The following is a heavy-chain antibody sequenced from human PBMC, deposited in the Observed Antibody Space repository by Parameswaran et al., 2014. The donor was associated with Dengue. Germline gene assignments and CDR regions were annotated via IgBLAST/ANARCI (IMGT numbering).Heavy chain of an antibody. V-gene: IGHV3-11*01. CDR2: ISSSGSTI. D-gene: IGHD4-17*01. CDR3: ARDASPNLAPPYYGDYVRYYYGMDV. Sequence: VRQAPGKGLEWVSYISSSGSTIYYADSVKGRFTISRDNAKNSLYLQMNSLRAEDTAVYYCARDASPNLAPPYYGDYVRYYYGMDVWGQGTTVTVSS. J-gene: IGHJ6*02.